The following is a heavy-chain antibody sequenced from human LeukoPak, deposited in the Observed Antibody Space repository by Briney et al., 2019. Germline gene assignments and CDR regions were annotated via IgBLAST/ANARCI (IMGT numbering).Heavy chain of an antibody. CDR2: TNNDGSIT. D-gene: IGHD6-19*01. Sequence: GGSLRLSCAASGFIFSSYWMDWIRQAPGKGLVWVSRTNNDGSITTYADSVKGRFTISRDNAKNTLYLQMNSLRAEDTAVYYCAKDLGYSSGSGDAFDIWGQGTMVTVSS. CDR3: AKDLGYSSGSGDAFDI. CDR1: GFIFSSYW. V-gene: IGHV3-74*01. J-gene: IGHJ3*02.